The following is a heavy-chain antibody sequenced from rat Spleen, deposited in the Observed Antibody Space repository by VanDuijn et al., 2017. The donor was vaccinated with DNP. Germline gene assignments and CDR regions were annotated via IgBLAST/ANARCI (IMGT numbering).Heavy chain of an antibody. V-gene: IGHV5-7*01. CDR2: ISTTDDFT. CDR1: GFTFSDYN. CDR3: TREGTGTGYFDY. D-gene: IGHD5-1*01. Sequence: EVQLVESGGGLVQSGRSLKVSCAASGFTFSDYNMAWVRQAPKKGLEWVATISTTDDFTYYRDSVKGRFTISRDDAKSTLYLQMNSLRSEDTATYYCTREGTGTGYFDYWGQGVMVTVSS. J-gene: IGHJ2*01.